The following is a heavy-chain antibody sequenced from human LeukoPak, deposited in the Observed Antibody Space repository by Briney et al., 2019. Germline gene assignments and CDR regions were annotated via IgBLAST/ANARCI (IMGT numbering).Heavy chain of an antibody. J-gene: IGHJ4*02. CDR1: GFTFSNAW. D-gene: IGHD1-26*01. CDR2: IKSKTDGGTT. CDR3: ARGEGSGSYSGLLVL. Sequence: GGSLRLSCAASGFTFSNAWMSWVRQAPGKGLEWVGRIKSKTDGGTTDYAAPVKGRFTISRDNSKNTLYLQMNSLRAEDTAVYYCARGEGSGSYSGLLVLWGQGTLVTVSS. V-gene: IGHV3-15*01.